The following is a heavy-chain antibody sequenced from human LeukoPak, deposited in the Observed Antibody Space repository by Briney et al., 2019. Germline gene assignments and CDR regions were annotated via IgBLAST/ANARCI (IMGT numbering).Heavy chain of an antibody. CDR3: ARTTMVRGVISAVEYNGFDP. CDR1: GGSISSYC. V-gene: IGHV4-59*01. J-gene: IGHJ5*02. Sequence: PSETLSLTCTVSGGSISSYCWSWIRQPPGQGLEWMGYIYYSGSTNYNPSLKSRVTISVDTSKNHFSLKLSAVTAAGTAVYYCARTTMVRGVISAVEYNGFDPWGQGTLVTVSS. CDR2: IYYSGST. D-gene: IGHD3-10*01.